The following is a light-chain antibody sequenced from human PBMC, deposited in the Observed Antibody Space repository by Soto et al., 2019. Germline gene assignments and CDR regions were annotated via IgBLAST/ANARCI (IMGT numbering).Light chain of an antibody. J-gene: IGKJ1*01. CDR3: QQRSNWRWT. V-gene: IGKV3D-20*02. CDR2: GAS. CDR1: QSVGSSY. Sequence: EIVMTQSPATLSVSPGEIATLYFSASQSVGSSYLAWYLQKPGQAPRLLIYGASDRATGIPDRFSGSGSGTDFTLIISRLEPEDFAVYYCQQRSNWRWTFGQGTKVDIK.